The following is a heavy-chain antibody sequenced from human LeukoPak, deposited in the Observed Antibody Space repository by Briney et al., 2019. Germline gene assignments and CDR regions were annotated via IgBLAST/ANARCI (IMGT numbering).Heavy chain of an antibody. Sequence: SETLSLTCTVSGGSIRSSYYYWGWIRQPPGKGPEWIGSIYDSGSTYYNPSLKSRVTISVDTSKNQFSLKLNSVTAADMAVYYCARHYGPWGQGTLVTVSS. CDR3: ARHYGP. V-gene: IGHV4-39*01. CDR2: IYDSGST. D-gene: IGHD3-10*01. CDR1: GGSIRSSYYY. J-gene: IGHJ5*02.